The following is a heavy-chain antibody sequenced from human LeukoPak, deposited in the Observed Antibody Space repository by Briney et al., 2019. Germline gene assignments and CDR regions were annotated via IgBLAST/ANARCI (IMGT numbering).Heavy chain of an antibody. V-gene: IGHV6-1*01. CDR3: ARGGSITVAGNNWFDP. CDR2: TYYSSKWYS. J-gene: IGHJ5*02. CDR1: GDSVSSNSAA. D-gene: IGHD6-19*01. Sequence: SHTFPLTCAICGDSVSSNSAAWNWIRQSPSRGLEWLGRTYYSSKWYSPYALSVKSRITINPDTSKNQFSLQLNSVTPEDTAVYYCARGGSITVAGNNWFDPWGQGTLVTVSS.